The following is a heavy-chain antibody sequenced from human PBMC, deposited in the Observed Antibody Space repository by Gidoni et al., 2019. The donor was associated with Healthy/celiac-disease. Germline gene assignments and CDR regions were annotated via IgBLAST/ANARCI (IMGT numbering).Heavy chain of an antibody. D-gene: IGHD2-15*01. CDR3: ARDSHCSGGSCYRGGAFDI. CDR2: IYHSGST. Sequence: QVQLQESGPGLVKPSGTLSLTCAVSGGSISSSNWWSWVRQPPGKGLEWIGEIYHSGSTNYNPSLKSRVTISVDKSKNQFSLKLSSVTAADTAVYYCARDSHCSGGSCYRGGAFDIWGQGTMVTVSS. J-gene: IGHJ3*02. CDR1: GGSISSSNW. V-gene: IGHV4-4*02.